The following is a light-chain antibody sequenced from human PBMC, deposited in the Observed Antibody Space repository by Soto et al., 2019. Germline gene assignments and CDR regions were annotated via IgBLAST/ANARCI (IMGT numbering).Light chain of an antibody. CDR1: SSNIGSNT. Sequence: QSELTQPPSASGTPGQRVTISCSGSSSNIGSNTVNWYQQVPGTAPKLLIYSNNQRPSGVPDRFSGSKSGTSASLAISGLQSEDEADYYCAAWDATLNGLFGGGTKLTVL. CDR3: AAWDATLNGL. V-gene: IGLV1-44*01. J-gene: IGLJ2*01. CDR2: SNN.